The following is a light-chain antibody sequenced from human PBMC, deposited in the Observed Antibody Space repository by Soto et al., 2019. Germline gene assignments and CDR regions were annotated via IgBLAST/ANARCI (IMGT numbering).Light chain of an antibody. Sequence: ELTQPPSVSVAPGQTARITCGGNNIGSKSVHWYQQLPGTAPKLLIYSNNQRPSGVPDRFSGSKSGTSASLAISGLRSEDEADYYCGAWDDSLSGPAFGGGTKLTVL. V-gene: IGLV1-47*02. CDR2: SNN. J-gene: IGLJ2*01. CDR3: GAWDDSLSGPA. CDR1: NIGSKS.